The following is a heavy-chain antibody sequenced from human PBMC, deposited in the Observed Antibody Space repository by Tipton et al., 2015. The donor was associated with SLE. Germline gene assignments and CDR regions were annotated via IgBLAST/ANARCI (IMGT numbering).Heavy chain of an antibody. CDR2: IFYSGDT. J-gene: IGHJ4*02. D-gene: IGHD2-2*02. CDR3: ARATTAIAPFDN. Sequence: GLVKPSETLSLTCTVSGGSISTYFWNWIRQHPGKGLEWIGYIFYSGDTYYNPSLKSRVTISVDPSKSQFSLKLTSVTAADTAVYYCARATTAIAPFDNWGQGTLVTVSS. CDR1: GGSISTYF. V-gene: IGHV4-59*06.